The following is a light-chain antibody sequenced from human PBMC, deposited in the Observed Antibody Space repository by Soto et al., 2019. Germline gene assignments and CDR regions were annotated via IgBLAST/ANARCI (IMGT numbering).Light chain of an antibody. J-gene: IGKJ1*01. CDR3: QHYGDSPWT. V-gene: IGKV3-20*01. Sequence: EIVLTQSPGTLSLSPGERATLSCRASHSVSSNYLVWYQQKPGQAPRLLIYGASSRATGIPDRFSGSGSGTDFTLTISRLEPEDFAVYFCQHYGDSPWTFGQGTKVDIK. CDR2: GAS. CDR1: HSVSSNY.